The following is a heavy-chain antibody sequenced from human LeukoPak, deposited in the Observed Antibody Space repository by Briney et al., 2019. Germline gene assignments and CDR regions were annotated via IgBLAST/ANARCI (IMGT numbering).Heavy chain of an antibody. CDR2: ISSGSTI. CDR1: GFTFSSYE. Sequence: PGGSLRLSCAASGFTFSSYEMSWVRQAPGKGLEWVSYISSGSTIYDADSVKGRFTISRDNAMNSLYLQMNSLRAEDTAVYYCARESIAVAGAPFDYWGQGTLVTVSS. CDR3: ARESIAVAGAPFDY. V-gene: IGHV3-48*03. D-gene: IGHD6-19*01. J-gene: IGHJ4*02.